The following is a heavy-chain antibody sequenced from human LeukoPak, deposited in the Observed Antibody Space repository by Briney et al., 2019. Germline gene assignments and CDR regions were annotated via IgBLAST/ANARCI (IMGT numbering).Heavy chain of an antibody. Sequence: PSETLSLTCTVSGGPISSYYWSWIRQPPGKGLEWIGYIYYSGSTNYNPSLKSRVTISVDTSKNQFSLKLSSVTAADTAVYYCASLHDYGDYGWFDPWGQGTLVTVSS. J-gene: IGHJ5*02. V-gene: IGHV4-59*01. D-gene: IGHD4-17*01. CDR1: GGPISSYY. CDR3: ASLHDYGDYGWFDP. CDR2: IYYSGST.